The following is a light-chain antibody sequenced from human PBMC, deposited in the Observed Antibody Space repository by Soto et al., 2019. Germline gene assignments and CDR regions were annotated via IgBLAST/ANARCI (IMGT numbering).Light chain of an antibody. V-gene: IGKV1-33*01. CDR3: QQYDNSPIT. CDR1: QGISIY. Sequence: DIQMTQSPSSLSASVGDRVTITCQASQGISIYLNWYQQKPGKAPKLLIYDASNLQTGVPSRFSGRGSGTDFSFTIRSLQPEDIATYYCQQYDNSPITFGQGTRLEIK. J-gene: IGKJ5*01. CDR2: DAS.